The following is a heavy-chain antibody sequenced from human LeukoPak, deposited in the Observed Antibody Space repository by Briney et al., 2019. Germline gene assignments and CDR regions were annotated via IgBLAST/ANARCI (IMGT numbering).Heavy chain of an antibody. CDR1: GYTFSHYS. V-gene: IGHV3-21*01. J-gene: IGHJ4*02. D-gene: IGHD2-21*02. CDR3: ARDFTARNYFDS. Sequence: GGSLRLSCAASGYTFSHYSMNWVRQSPGKGLEWSSSVDGVSDTIYYADSVKGRFTISRDNAKNSLSLQMTNLRVEDTPIYYCARDFTARNYFDSWGQGTLVTVSS. CDR2: VDGVSDTI.